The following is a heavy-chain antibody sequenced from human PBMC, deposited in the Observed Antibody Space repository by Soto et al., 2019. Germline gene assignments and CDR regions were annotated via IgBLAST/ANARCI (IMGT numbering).Heavy chain of an antibody. D-gene: IGHD3-10*01. Sequence: QVQLVESGGGLVKHGGSLRLSCAASGFTFSDSYMSWIRQAPGKGLQWVAYISGSSGYTGYADSVKGRFTISRDNAKNSLYLPMNSMRAEDTAVYYCARDRGGYGPPDVGGQVTTVTVSS. V-gene: IGHV3-11*06. J-gene: IGHJ6*02. CDR1: GFTFSDSY. CDR3: ARDRGGYGPPDV. CDR2: ISGSSGYT.